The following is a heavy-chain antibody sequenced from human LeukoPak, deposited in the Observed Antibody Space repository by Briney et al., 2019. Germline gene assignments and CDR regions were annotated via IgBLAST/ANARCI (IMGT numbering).Heavy chain of an antibody. D-gene: IGHD3-3*01. CDR2: INSDGSTT. CDR3: ASPGSITIFGVASY. J-gene: IGHJ4*02. Sequence: GGSLRLSCAASGFTFSSYWMHWVRQAPGKGLVWVSRINSDGSTTAYADSVKGRFTISRDNAKNSLYLQMNSLRAEDTAVHYCASPGSITIFGVASYWGQGTLVTVSS. CDR1: GFTFSSYW. V-gene: IGHV3-74*01.